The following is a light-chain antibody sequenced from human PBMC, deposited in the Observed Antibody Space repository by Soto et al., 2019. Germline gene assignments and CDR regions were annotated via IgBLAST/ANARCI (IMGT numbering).Light chain of an antibody. Sequence: QSVLTQPPSASGTPGRRGPCPCSGTASKTGGKTVNCYQQLPGTAPKLLIYSNNQRPSGVPDRFSGSKSGTSASLAISGLQSEDEADYYCAAWDDSLNGYVFGTGTKVTVL. J-gene: IGLJ1*01. V-gene: IGLV1-44*01. CDR2: SNN. CDR3: AAWDDSLNGYV. CDR1: ASKTGGKT.